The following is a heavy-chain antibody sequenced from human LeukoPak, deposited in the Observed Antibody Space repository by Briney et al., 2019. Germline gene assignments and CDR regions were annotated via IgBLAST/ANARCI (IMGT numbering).Heavy chain of an antibody. CDR3: ARVTGLVAPFDI. Sequence: ASVKVSCKASGGTFSSYAISWVRQAPGQGLEWMGGIIPIFGTANYAQKFQGRVTITADESTSTAYMELSSLRSEDTAVYYCARVTGLVAPFDIWGQGTMVTVSS. J-gene: IGHJ3*02. V-gene: IGHV1-69*13. CDR2: IIPIFGTA. D-gene: IGHD2-8*02. CDR1: GGTFSSYA.